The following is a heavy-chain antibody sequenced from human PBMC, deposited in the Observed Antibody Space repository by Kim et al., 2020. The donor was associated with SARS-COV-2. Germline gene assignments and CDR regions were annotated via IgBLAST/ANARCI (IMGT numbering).Heavy chain of an antibody. Sequence: SETLSLTCTVSGGSISSSSYYWGWIRQPPGKGLEWIGSIYYSGSTYYNPSLKSRVTISVDTSKNQFSLKLSSVTAADTAVYYCARRILHLDYYYGMDVWGQGTTVTVSS. CDR1: GGSISSSSYY. V-gene: IGHV4-39*01. CDR3: ARRILHLDYYYGMDV. J-gene: IGHJ6*02. CDR2: IYYSGST. D-gene: IGHD2-15*01.